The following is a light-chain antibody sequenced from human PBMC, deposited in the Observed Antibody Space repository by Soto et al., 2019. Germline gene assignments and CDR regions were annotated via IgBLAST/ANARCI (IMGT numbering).Light chain of an antibody. Sequence: DIQMTQSPSTLSASVGDRVTITCRASQSISVWLAWYQQKAGKAPNLLIYKASRLESGVPSRFSGRGSETEFTLTISGLQPGDSATYYCQQYNSYSPTFGQGPKVEVK. J-gene: IGKJ1*01. CDR1: QSISVW. V-gene: IGKV1-5*03. CDR3: QQYNSYSPT. CDR2: KAS.